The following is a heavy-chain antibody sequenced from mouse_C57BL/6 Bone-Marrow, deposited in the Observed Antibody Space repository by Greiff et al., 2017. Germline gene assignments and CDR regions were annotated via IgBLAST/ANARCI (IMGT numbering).Heavy chain of an antibody. CDR2: IDPEDGDT. CDR1: GFNIKNYY. V-gene: IGHV14-1*01. J-gene: IGHJ1*03. D-gene: IGHD1-1*01. Sequence: EVQLQQSGAELVRPGASVKLSCTASGFNIKNYYMHWVKQRPEQGLEWIGRIDPEDGDTEYAPKFPGKATMTADTSSNTAYLQLSSLTSEDTAVYYCTTSYYYGSSPWYCDGWGTGTTVTVSS. CDR3: TTSYYYGSSPWYCDG.